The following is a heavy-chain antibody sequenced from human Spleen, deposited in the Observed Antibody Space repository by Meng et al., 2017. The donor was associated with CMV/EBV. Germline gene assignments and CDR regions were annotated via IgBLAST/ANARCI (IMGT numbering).Heavy chain of an antibody. CDR3: ARDSRPWAMVVTAADY. V-gene: IGHV3-11*04. CDR2: ISSRGRTI. D-gene: IGHD4-23*01. J-gene: IGHJ4*02. Sequence: GESLKISCAASGFTFSEYGMSWIRQTPGKGLESVSYISSRGRTIYYADSVQGRFTISRDNAKNSLYLQMNSLRAEDTAVYYCARDSRPWAMVVTAADYWGQGTLVTVSS. CDR1: GFTFSEYG.